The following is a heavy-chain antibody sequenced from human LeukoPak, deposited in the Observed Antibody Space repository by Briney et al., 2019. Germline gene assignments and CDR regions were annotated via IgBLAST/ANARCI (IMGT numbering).Heavy chain of an antibody. J-gene: IGHJ6*02. CDR1: GYTFTSYD. D-gene: IGHD6-19*01. V-gene: IGHV1-8*01. CDR3: ASGVGIAVAGTPGRYYYGMDV. CDR2: MNPNSGNT. Sequence: ASVKVSFKASGYTFTSYDINWVRQATGQGLEWMGWMNPNSGNTGYAQKFQGRVTMTRSTSISTAYKELSSLRSEDTAVYYCASGVGIAVAGTPGRYYYGMDVWGQGTTVTVSS.